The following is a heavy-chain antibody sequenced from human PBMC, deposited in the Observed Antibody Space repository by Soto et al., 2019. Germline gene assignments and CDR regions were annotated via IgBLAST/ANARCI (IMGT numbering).Heavy chain of an antibody. J-gene: IGHJ5*02. D-gene: IGHD2-15*01. Sequence: GGSLRLSCTASGFTFSTYEMNWVRQAPGKGLEWVACINAGGATIYYADSVKGRFTISRDNAKNSLYLQMDSLRAEDTAIYYCARDGIVRGFDPWGQGTLVTVSS. CDR2: INAGGATI. V-gene: IGHV3-48*03. CDR3: ARDGIVRGFDP. CDR1: GFTFSTYE.